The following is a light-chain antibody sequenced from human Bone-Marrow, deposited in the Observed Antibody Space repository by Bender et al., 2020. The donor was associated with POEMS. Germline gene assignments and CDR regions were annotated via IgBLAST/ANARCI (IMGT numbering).Light chain of an antibody. CDR3: SSCTGSDTYV. J-gene: IGLJ1*01. CDR2: DVS. Sequence: QSALTQPASVSGSPGQSITISCNGTFSDVGSIDFVSWYQQHPGRAPKLMIFDVSNRPSGVSNRFSGSKSGNTASLTISGLQAEDEADYYCSSCTGSDTYVFGAGTKVTFL. V-gene: IGLV2-14*03. CDR1: FSDVGSIDF.